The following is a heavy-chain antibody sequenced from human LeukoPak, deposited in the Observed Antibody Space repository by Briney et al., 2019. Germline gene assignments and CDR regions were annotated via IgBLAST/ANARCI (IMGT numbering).Heavy chain of an antibody. CDR3: ASPMWDTAIHDY. Sequence: GGSLRLSCAASGFTFSSHWTHWVRQAPGEGLVWVSRINSDGSITSYADSVKGRFTISRDNAKDTLYLQMNSPRAEDAAVYYCASPMWDTAIHDYWGQGTLVTVSS. J-gene: IGHJ4*02. V-gene: IGHV3-74*01. CDR2: INSDGSIT. CDR1: GFTFSSHW. D-gene: IGHD5-18*01.